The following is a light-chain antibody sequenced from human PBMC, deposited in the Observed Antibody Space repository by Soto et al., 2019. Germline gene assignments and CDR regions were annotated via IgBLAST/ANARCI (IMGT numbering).Light chain of an antibody. J-gene: IGKJ4*01. CDR1: QSSSSY. V-gene: IGKV1-39*01. CDR2: AAS. CDR3: QQSYSTLT. Sequence: DIQMTQSPSSLSASVGDRFTITCRASQSSSSYLNWYQQKPGKAPKLLIYAASSLQSGVPSRFSGSGSGTDFTLTISSLQPEDFATYYCQQSYSTLTFGGGTKVDI.